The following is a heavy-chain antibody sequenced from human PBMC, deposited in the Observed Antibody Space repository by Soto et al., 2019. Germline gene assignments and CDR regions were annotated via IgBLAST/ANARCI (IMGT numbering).Heavy chain of an antibody. J-gene: IGHJ3*02. D-gene: IGHD1-1*01. CDR2: IRSRSIDM. V-gene: IGHV3-21*01. CDR1: GFTFSNYN. CDR3: GRDSYPANECDI. Sequence: EVQLVESGGGLVKPGESLRLSCAASGFTFSNYNINWVRQAPGKGLEWVSSIRSRSIDMYYADSVKCRFTISRDDAKNSLSLQINGLRAGDTAVYFCGRDSYPANECDIGGQGTMVTVSS.